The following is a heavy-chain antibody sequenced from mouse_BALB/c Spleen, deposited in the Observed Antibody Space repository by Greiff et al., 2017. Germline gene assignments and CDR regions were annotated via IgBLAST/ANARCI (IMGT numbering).Heavy chain of an antibody. D-gene: IGHD2-1*01. CDR3: TGGNYDVAY. CDR1: GFTFSSYT. Sequence: DVHLVESGGGLVKPGGSLKLSCAASGFTFSSYTMSWVRQTPEKRLEWVATISSGGSYTYYPDSVKGRFTISRDNAKNTLYLQMSSLKSEDTAMYYCTGGNYDVAYWGQGTLVTVSA. V-gene: IGHV5-6-4*01. J-gene: IGHJ3*01. CDR2: ISSGGSYT.